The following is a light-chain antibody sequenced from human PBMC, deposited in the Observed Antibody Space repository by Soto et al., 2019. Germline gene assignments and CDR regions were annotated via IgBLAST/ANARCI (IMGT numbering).Light chain of an antibody. CDR2: SNN. V-gene: IGLV1-44*01. Sequence: QAVVTQPPSASGTPGQRVTISWSGSSSNIGSNTVNWYQQLPGTAPKLLIYSNNQRPSGVPDRFSGSKSGTSASLAISGLQSEDEADYYCAAWDDSLNGYVFGTGTNVTVL. J-gene: IGLJ1*01. CDR1: SSNIGSNT. CDR3: AAWDDSLNGYV.